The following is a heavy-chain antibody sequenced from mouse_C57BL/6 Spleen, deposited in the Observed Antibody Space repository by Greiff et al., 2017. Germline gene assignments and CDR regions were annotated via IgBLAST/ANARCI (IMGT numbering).Heavy chain of an antibody. CDR3: ARSRYGNYYLDY. CDR2: IDPSDSYT. Sequence: VQLQQSGAELVRPGTSVKLSCKASGYTFTSYWMHWVKQRPGQGLEWIGVIDPSDSYTNYNQKFKGKATLTVDPSSSTAYMQLSSLTSEDSAVYYCARSRYGNYYLDYWGQGTTLTVSS. CDR1: GYTFTSYW. J-gene: IGHJ2*01. V-gene: IGHV1-59*01. D-gene: IGHD2-1*01.